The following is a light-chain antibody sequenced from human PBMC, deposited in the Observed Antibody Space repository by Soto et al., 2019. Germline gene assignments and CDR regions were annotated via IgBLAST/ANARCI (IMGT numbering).Light chain of an antibody. CDR3: QQYYGAPLT. Sequence: DIVMTQSPDSLAVSLGEGATINCKSSQSVLSSSDGTNYLAWFQQKPGQPPKLLIYGASTRESGVPDRFSGSGSGTDFTLTISSLQAEDVAIYYCQQYYGAPLTFGGGTKVEIK. V-gene: IGKV4-1*01. J-gene: IGKJ4*01. CDR2: GAS. CDR1: QSVLSSSDGTNY.